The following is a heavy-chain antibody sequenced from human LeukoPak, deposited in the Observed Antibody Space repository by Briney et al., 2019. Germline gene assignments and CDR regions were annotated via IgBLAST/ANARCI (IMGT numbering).Heavy chain of an antibody. D-gene: IGHD2/OR15-2a*01. CDR2: IYTSGST. J-gene: IGHJ3*02. CDR3: ARLSRIVSRTFDI. V-gene: IGHV4-4*09. Sequence: SETLSLTCTVSGGSISSYYWSWIRQPPGKGLEWIGYIYTSGSTNYNPSLKSRVTISVDTSKNQFSLKLSSVTAADTAVYYCARLSRIVSRTFDIWGQGTMVTLSS. CDR1: GGSISSYY.